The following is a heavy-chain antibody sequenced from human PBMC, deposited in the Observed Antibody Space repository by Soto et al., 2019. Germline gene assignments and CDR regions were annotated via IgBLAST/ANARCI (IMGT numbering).Heavy chain of an antibody. CDR1: GGSISGYF. CDR3: ARVRNHYYYYYMDV. D-gene: IGHD1-1*01. J-gene: IGHJ6*03. Sequence: QVQLQESGPGLVKPSETLSLTCTVSGGSISGYFWSWIRQPPGKGLECIGYISDTGSPSYNSSLNSRVTISLDTTKSQFSLKLSSVTAADTAVYYCARVRNHYYYYYMDVWDKGTTVTVSS. CDR2: ISDTGSP. V-gene: IGHV4-59*01.